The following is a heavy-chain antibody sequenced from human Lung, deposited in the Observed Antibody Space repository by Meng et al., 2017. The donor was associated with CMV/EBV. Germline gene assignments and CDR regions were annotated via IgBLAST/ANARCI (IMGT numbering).Heavy chain of an antibody. J-gene: IGHJ4*02. D-gene: IGHD5-18*01. CDR3: ARTPRGYSYGYSAYYFDY. V-gene: IGHV3-48*03. CDR1: GFTFSLFE. Sequence: SXAASGFTFSLFEMNWVRQAPGKGLEWISYINDATNNKYYADSVKGRFTISRDNAQNSLYLQMSSLRADDTAVYFCARTPRGYSYGYSAYYFDYWXQGTXVTVAS. CDR2: INDATNNK.